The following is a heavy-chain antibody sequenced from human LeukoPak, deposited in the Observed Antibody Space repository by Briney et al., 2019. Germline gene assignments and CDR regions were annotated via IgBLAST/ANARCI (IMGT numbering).Heavy chain of an antibody. D-gene: IGHD4-17*01. Sequence: GGSLRLSCAASGFTFSSYAMSWVRQAPGKGLEWVSAISGSGGSTYYADSVKGRFTISRDNSKNTLYLQMNSLRAEDTAVYYCARMTTVTSWAFDIWGQGTMVTVSS. V-gene: IGHV3-23*01. CDR2: ISGSGGST. CDR3: ARMTTVTSWAFDI. J-gene: IGHJ3*02. CDR1: GFTFSSYA.